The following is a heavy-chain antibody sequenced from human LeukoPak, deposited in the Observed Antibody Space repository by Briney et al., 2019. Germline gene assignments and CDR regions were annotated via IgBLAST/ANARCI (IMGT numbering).Heavy chain of an antibody. J-gene: IGHJ3*02. CDR1: GLSFNNYA. CDR2: VSPAYGRT. CDR3: ARGWNTTPRSGFDI. V-gene: IGHV3-23*01. Sequence: GGSLRLSCSASGLSFNNYAMSWIRQAPGKGLTWVSLVSPAYGRTYYADSVKGRFTISRDNVKNTLFLQMNSLGAEDTALYYCARGWNTTPRSGFDIWGLGTMVTVSS. D-gene: IGHD1/OR15-1a*01.